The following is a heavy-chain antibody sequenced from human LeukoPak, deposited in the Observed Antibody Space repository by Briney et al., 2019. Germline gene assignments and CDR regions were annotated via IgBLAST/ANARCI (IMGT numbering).Heavy chain of an antibody. Sequence: ASVKVSCKASGYTFTSYGISWVRQAPGQGLEWMGWISAYNGNTNYAQKLQGRVTMTTDTSTSTAYMELRSLRSDDTAVYYCAREAQQWLVIYYYGMDVWGQGTTVTVSS. V-gene: IGHV1-18*01. J-gene: IGHJ6*02. CDR2: ISAYNGNT. D-gene: IGHD6-19*01. CDR3: AREAQQWLVIYYYGMDV. CDR1: GYTFTSYG.